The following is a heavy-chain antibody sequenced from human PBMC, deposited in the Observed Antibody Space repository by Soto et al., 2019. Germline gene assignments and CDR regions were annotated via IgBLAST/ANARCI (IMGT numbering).Heavy chain of an antibody. CDR3: ARSEEDSDYYYYGMDV. CDR2: TYYRSRWYS. Sequence: QVQLQQSGPGLVKPSQTLSLTCVGSGDTVSSNSVAWNWVRQSPSRGLEWLGRTYYRSRWYSDYAVSVRSRIDINADTSKNQVSLQLNSVTPEDTAVYYCARSEEDSDYYYYGMDVWSQGTTVTVSS. J-gene: IGHJ6*02. V-gene: IGHV6-1*01. CDR1: GDTVSSNSVA. D-gene: IGHD2-15*01.